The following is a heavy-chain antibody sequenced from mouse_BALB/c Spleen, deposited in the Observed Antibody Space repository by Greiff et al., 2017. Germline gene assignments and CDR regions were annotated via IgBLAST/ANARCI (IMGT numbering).Heavy chain of an antibody. CDR3: ARRHYGNYEGGFDY. J-gene: IGHJ2*01. D-gene: IGHD2-1*01. CDR2: ISSGSSTI. V-gene: IGHV5-17*02. Sequence: EVKVVESGGGLVQPGGSRKLSCAASGFTFSSFGMHWVRQAPEKGLEWVAYISSGSSTIYYADTVKGRFTISRDNPKNTLFLQMTSLRSEDTAMYYCARRHYGNYEGGFDYWGQGTTLTVSS. CDR1: GFTFSSFG.